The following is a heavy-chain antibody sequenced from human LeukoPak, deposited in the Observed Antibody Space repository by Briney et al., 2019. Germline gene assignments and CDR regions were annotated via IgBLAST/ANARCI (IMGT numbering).Heavy chain of an antibody. Sequence: GGSLRLSCAASGFTFSSYAMHWVRQAPGKGLEWVAVISYDGSNKYYADSVKGRFTISRDNSKNTLYLQMNSLRAEDTAVYYCARDYRIAALFRFDPWGQGTLVTVSS. CDR3: ARDYRIAALFRFDP. CDR2: ISYDGSNK. D-gene: IGHD6-13*01. CDR1: GFTFSSYA. J-gene: IGHJ5*02. V-gene: IGHV3-30-3*01.